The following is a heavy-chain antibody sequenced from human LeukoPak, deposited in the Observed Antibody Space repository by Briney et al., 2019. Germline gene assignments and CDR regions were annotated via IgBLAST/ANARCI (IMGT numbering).Heavy chain of an antibody. D-gene: IGHD2-21*02. CDR2: ISVINNGNT. J-gene: IGHJ3*02. CDR3: SREFPFCGADCFSGVFDI. CDR1: GYTFSSYG. V-gene: IGHV1-18*01. Sequence: ASVKVSCKASGYTFSSYGINWVRQAPGQGLEWMGWISVINNGNTRYAQNFQGRLTMTTDTSTATAYTELRSLRSDDTAVYYCSREFPFCGADCFSGVFDIWGQGTMVTVS.